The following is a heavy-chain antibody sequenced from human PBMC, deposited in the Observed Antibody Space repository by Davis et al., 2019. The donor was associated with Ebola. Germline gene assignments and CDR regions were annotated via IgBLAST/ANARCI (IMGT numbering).Heavy chain of an antibody. Sequence: GGSLRLSCAASGFTFSSYSMNWVRQAPGKGLEWVSSISSSSSYIYYADSVKGRFTISRDNAKNSLYLQMNSLRAEDTAVYYCASSRGNYDFWSGYYPYYYYGMDVWGQGTTVTVSS. CDR3: ASSRGNYDFWSGYYPYYYYGMDV. CDR1: GFTFSSYS. CDR2: ISSSSSYI. D-gene: IGHD3-3*01. V-gene: IGHV3-21*01. J-gene: IGHJ6*02.